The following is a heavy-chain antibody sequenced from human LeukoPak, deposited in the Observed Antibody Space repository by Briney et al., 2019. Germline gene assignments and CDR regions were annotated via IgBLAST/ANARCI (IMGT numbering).Heavy chain of an antibody. V-gene: IGHV3-30*02. J-gene: IGHJ4*02. D-gene: IGHD6-13*01. CDR3: AKEPGIAAAGTGPY. CDR2: IRYDGSNK. Sequence: GGSLRLSCAASGFTFSSYGMHWVRQAPGKGLEWEAFIRYDGSNKYYADSVKGRFTISRDNSKNTLYLQMNSLRAEDTAVYYCAKEPGIAAAGTGPYWGQGTLVTVSS. CDR1: GFTFSSYG.